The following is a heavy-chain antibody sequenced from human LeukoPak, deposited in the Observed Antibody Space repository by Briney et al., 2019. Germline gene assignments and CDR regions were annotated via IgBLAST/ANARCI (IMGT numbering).Heavy chain of an antibody. CDR1: GGSISSYY. V-gene: IGHV4-59*01. CDR3: ARGRRSPYAFDI. J-gene: IGHJ3*02. Sequence: PSGTLSLTCTVSGGSISSYYWSWIRQPPGKGLEWIGYIYYSGSTNYNPSLKSRVTISVDTSKNQFSLKLGSVTAADTAVYYCARGRRSPYAFDIWGQGTMVTVSS. CDR2: IYYSGST.